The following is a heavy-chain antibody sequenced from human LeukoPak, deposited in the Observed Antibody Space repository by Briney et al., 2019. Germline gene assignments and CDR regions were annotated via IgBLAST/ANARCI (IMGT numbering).Heavy chain of an antibody. D-gene: IGHD3-10*01. CDR3: ARELLWFGEPRAFDI. CDR2: INPNSGGT. V-gene: IGHV1-2*02. CDR1: GYTFTGYY. Sequence: GASVKVSCKASGYTFTGYYMHWVRQAPGQGLEWMGWINPNSGGTNYAQKFQGRVTMTRETSISTAYMELSRLRSDDTAVYYCARELLWFGEPRAFDIWGQGTMVTVSS. J-gene: IGHJ3*02.